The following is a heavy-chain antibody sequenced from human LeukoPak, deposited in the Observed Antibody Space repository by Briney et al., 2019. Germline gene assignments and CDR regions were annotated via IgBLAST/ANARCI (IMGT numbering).Heavy chain of an antibody. CDR1: GFTFSNYW. J-gene: IGHJ4*02. Sequence: PGGSLRLSCAASGFTFSNYWMSWVRQAPGEGVEWVANLKQDGSEKYYVDSVKGRFTISRDNAKNSLYLQMIRLRAEHTAVYHCARDGSVNMICSGGTCYIGVWGQGTLVTVSS. V-gene: IGHV3-7*01. CDR3: ARDGSVNMICSGGTCYIGV. CDR2: LKQDGSEK. D-gene: IGHD2-15*01.